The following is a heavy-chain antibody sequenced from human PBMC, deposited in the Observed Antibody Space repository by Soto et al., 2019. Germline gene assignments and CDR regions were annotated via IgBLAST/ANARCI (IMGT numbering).Heavy chain of an antibody. Sequence: GASVKVSCKASGYTFFKHFIHWVRQAPGQGLEWIGIINPSRGSATYGPIFQGRVSLTTDMPTSTVYMELSSLRSEDTAVYYCTRENIENSDGLYDAFDIWGQGTTVTVS. J-gene: IGHJ3*02. D-gene: IGHD2-15*01. CDR1: GYTFFKHF. CDR3: TRENIENSDGLYDAFDI. V-gene: IGHV1-46*01. CDR2: INPSRGSA.